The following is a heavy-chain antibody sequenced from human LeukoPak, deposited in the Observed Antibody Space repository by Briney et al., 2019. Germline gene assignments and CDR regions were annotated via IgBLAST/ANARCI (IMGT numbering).Heavy chain of an antibody. D-gene: IGHD2-2*01. Sequence: PGGSLRLSCAASGFTFSSYSMNWVRQAPGKGLEWVSPISSSSSYIYYADSVKGRFTISRDNAKNSLYLQMNSLRAEDTAVYYCARDSRYCSSTSCYWNYYYGMDVWGQGTTVTVSS. J-gene: IGHJ6*02. CDR3: ARDSRYCSSTSCYWNYYYGMDV. CDR2: ISSSSSYI. V-gene: IGHV3-21*01. CDR1: GFTFSSYS.